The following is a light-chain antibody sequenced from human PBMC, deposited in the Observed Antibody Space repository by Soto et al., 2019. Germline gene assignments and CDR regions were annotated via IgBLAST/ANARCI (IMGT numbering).Light chain of an antibody. J-gene: IGKJ4*01. Sequence: EIVLTQTPGTLSLSPGERATLSCRASQSVSRNFLTWHQQKPGQAPRLLIYGSSSRATGIPDRFSGRGSGTDFTLAIRRLEPEDFAVYYCQPYGNSPPVTFGGGTNVEIK. CDR1: QSVSRNF. CDR2: GSS. CDR3: QPYGNSPPVT. V-gene: IGKV3-20*01.